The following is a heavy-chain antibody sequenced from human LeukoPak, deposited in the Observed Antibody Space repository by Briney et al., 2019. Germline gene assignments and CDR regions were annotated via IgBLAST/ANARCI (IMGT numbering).Heavy chain of an antibody. D-gene: IGHD6-19*01. CDR3: ARDGRRVAVAGHFDY. CDR2: ISSSSSYI. V-gene: IGHV3-21*01. Sequence: PGGSLRLSCAASGFTFSSYSMNWVRQAPGKGLEWVSSISSSSSYIYYADSVKGRFTISRDNAKNSLYLQMNSLRAEDTAVYYCARDGRRVAVAGHFDYWGQGTLVTVSS. CDR1: GFTFSSYS. J-gene: IGHJ4*02.